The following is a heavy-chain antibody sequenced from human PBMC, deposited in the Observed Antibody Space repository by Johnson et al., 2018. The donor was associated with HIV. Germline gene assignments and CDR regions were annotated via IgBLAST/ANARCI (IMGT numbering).Heavy chain of an antibody. Sequence: QVHLVESGGGVVQPGRSLRLSCAASGFTFSSYAMHWVRQAPGKGLEWVAVISYDGGNKYYADSVKSRFTISRDNYKNTLYLQMNSLRAEDTAVYYCSRDPYGSGPYVAFDIWGQGTMVTVSS. J-gene: IGHJ3*02. CDR1: GFTFSSYA. V-gene: IGHV3-30*04. CDR3: SRDPYGSGPYVAFDI. D-gene: IGHD3-10*01. CDR2: ISYDGGNK.